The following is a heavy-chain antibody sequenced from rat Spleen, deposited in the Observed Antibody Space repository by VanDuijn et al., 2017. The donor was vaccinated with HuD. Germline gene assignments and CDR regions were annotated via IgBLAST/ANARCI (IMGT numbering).Heavy chain of an antibody. V-gene: IGHV5-19*01. CDR2: ISPSGGST. CDR1: GFTFSNYG. J-gene: IGHJ4*01. D-gene: IGHD4-6*01. CDR3: ATFAWANYYVMDA. Sequence: EVQLVDSGGGLVQPGRSLKLSCAASGFTFSNYGMHWIRQAPTKGLEWVASISPSGGSTYYRDSVKGRFTISRDNAKSTLYLQMDSLRSEDTATYYCATFAWANYYVMDAWGQGASVTVSS.